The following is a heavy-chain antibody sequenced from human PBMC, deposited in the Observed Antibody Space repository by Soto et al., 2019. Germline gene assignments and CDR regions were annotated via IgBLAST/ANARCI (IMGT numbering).Heavy chain of an antibody. CDR2: VNPNGGST. CDR3: VRGLASGDY. CDR1: GYTFTSFY. V-gene: IGHV1-46*03. Sequence: VQLVQSGAEVKEPGASVKISCKASGYTFTSFYIHWVRQAPGQGLEWMGIVNPNGGSTNYAQNFKGRITISRDTSTSTVYMDLSSLRSEDTAVYYCVRGLASGDYWGQGTLVTVSS. J-gene: IGHJ4*02. D-gene: IGHD6-6*01.